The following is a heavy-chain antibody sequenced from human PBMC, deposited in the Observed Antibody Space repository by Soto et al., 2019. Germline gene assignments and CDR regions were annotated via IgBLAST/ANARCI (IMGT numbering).Heavy chain of an antibody. D-gene: IGHD2-15*01. Sequence: QVQLVQSGAEVKKPGSSVKVSCKASGGTFSSYAISWVRQAPGQGLEWMGGIIPIFGTANYAQKFQGRVTITADESTSTAYIELSRLRSEDTVVNYCARAVGCSGGSCYSNRWFDPWGQGTLVTVSS. V-gene: IGHV1-69*01. CDR1: GGTFSSYA. J-gene: IGHJ5*02. CDR2: IIPIFGTA. CDR3: ARAVGCSGGSCYSNRWFDP.